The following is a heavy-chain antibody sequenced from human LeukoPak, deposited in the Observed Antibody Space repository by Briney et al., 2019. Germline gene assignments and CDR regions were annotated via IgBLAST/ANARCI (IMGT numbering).Heavy chain of an antibody. Sequence: SETLSLTCTVSGGSISSSSYYWGWIRQPPGKGLEWIGSIYYSGSTYYNPSLKSRVTISVDTSKNQFSLKLSSVTAADTAVYYCASSSGYYTDFDYWGQGTLVTVSS. CDR1: GGSISSSSYY. V-gene: IGHV4-39*07. CDR3: ASSSGYYTDFDY. CDR2: IYYSGST. D-gene: IGHD3-22*01. J-gene: IGHJ4*02.